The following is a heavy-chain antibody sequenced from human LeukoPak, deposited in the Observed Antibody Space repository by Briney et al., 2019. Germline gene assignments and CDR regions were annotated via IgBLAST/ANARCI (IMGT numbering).Heavy chain of an antibody. V-gene: IGHV1-18*01. D-gene: IGHD3-10*01. CDR1: GYTFTSYG. CDR3: AREGRGSGSYWFDY. Sequence: ASVKVSCKASGYTFTSYGISWVRQAPGQGLEWMGWISAYNGNTNYAQKLQGRVTMTTDTSTSTAYMELRSLRSEDTAVYHCAREGRGSGSYWFDYWGQGTLVTVSS. CDR2: ISAYNGNT. J-gene: IGHJ4*02.